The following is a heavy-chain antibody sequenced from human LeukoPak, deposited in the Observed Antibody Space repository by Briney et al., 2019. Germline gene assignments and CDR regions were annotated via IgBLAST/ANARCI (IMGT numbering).Heavy chain of an antibody. CDR3: ARGVLASYYDSSGYDSSYYYYYMDV. CDR1: GGYFSGYY. Sequence: SETLSLTCAVYGGYFSGYYWSWIRQPPGKGLEWIGEINHSGSTNYNPSLKSRVTISVDTSKNQFSLKLSSVTAADTAVYYCARGVLASYYDSSGYDSSYYYYYMDVWGKGTTVTVSS. CDR2: INHSGST. D-gene: IGHD3-22*01. V-gene: IGHV4-34*01. J-gene: IGHJ6*03.